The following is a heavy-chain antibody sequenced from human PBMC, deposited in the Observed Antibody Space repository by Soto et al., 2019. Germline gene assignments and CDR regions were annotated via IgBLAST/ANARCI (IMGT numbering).Heavy chain of an antibody. CDR2: ISTTSTYI. J-gene: IGHJ5*02. CDR3: ARGLRNGWLKFFDP. D-gene: IGHD6-25*01. V-gene: IGHV3-21*01. Sequence: EVQLVESGGGLVKPGGSLRVSCATSGFTFSAYSMNWVRQAPGKGLEWVSSISTTSTYIYYADSIKGRFTVSRDNAQNSLYLQMNSLTAEDTAVHYCARGLRNGWLKFFDPWGQGTLVTVSS. CDR1: GFTFSAYS.